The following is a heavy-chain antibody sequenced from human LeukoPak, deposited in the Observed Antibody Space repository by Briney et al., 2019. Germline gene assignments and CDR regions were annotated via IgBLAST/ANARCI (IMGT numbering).Heavy chain of an antibody. CDR3: ARKRGSGSYYSDAFDI. D-gene: IGHD3-10*01. Sequence: GRSLRLSCAASGFTFSSYSMNWVRQAPGKGLEWVSSISSSSYIYYADSVKGRFTISRDNAKNSLYLQMNSLRAEDTAVYYCARKRGSGSYYSDAFDIWGQGTMVTVSS. CDR2: ISSSSYI. V-gene: IGHV3-21*01. CDR1: GFTFSSYS. J-gene: IGHJ3*02.